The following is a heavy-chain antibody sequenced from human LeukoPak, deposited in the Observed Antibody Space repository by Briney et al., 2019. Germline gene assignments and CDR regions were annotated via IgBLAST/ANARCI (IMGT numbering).Heavy chain of an antibody. Sequence: SETLSPTCTVSGDSISSTTYYWGWIRQPPGKGLEWIGNIFHSGSTYHNPSLKSRVTISADTSNNQFSLKLSSVTATDTAVYYCANGAYSSGWFPSLERWGQGTLVTVSS. J-gene: IGHJ4*02. V-gene: IGHV4-39*01. CDR2: IFHSGST. CDR3: ANGAYSSGWFPSLER. D-gene: IGHD6-19*01. CDR1: GDSISSTTYY.